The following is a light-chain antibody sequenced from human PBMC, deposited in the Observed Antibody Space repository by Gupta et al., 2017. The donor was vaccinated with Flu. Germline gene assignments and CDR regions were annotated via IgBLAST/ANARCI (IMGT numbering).Light chain of an antibody. CDR1: NSDSGRYDY. V-gene: IGLV2-14*03. Sequence: SITISCTGTNSDSGRYDYGSWYQQHPGKAPKLTIYDVGNRPSGVSTRVSGSRSGNTASMTISGVEDEDEAVYYCCSFTSSNTMFGGGTKLTVL. J-gene: IGLJ3*02. CDR3: CSFTSSNTM. CDR2: DVG.